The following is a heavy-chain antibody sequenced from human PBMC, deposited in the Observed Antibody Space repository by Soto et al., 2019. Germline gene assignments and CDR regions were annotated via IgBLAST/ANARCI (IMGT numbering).Heavy chain of an antibody. CDR3: ARGLGPYDAFDI. D-gene: IGHD5-12*01. Sequence: GASVKVSCKASGYTFTSYAMHWVRQAPGQRLEWMGWINAGNGNTKYSQKFQGRVTITRDTSASTAYMELSSLRSEDTAVYYCARGLGPYDAFDIWGQGTMVTVSS. CDR2: INAGNGNT. V-gene: IGHV1-3*01. CDR1: GYTFTSYA. J-gene: IGHJ3*02.